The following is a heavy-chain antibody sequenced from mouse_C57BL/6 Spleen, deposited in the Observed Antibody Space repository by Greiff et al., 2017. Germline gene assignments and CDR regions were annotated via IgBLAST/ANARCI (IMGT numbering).Heavy chain of an antibody. V-gene: IGHV1-50*01. Sequence: VQLQQPGAELVKPGASVKLSCKASGYTFTSYWMQWVKQRPGQGLEWIGEIDPSDSYTNYNQKFKGKATLTVDTSSSTAYMQLSSLTSEDSAVYYCARIGNYGHYAMDYWGQGTSVTVSS. D-gene: IGHD2-1*01. CDR1: GYTFTSYW. CDR2: IDPSDSYT. J-gene: IGHJ4*01. CDR3: ARIGNYGHYAMDY.